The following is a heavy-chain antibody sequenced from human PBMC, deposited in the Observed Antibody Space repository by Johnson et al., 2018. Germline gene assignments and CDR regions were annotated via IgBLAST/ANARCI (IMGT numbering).Heavy chain of an antibody. D-gene: IGHD7-27*01. J-gene: IGHJ6*03. CDR2: IGTAGDT. V-gene: IGHV3-13*01. CDR1: GFTFSSYD. CDR3: ARGGINWGPRVDMDV. Sequence: VQLVQSGGGLVQPGGSLRLSCAASGFTFSSYDMHWVRQATGKGLEWVSAIGTAGDTYYPGSVKGRFTISRENAKNSLYLQMNSLRAGDTAVYYCARGGINWGPRVDMDVWGKGTTVTVSS.